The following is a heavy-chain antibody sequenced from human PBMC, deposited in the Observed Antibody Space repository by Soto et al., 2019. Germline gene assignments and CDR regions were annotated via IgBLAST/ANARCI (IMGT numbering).Heavy chain of an antibody. CDR1: GYTFTSYG. CDR3: ARGYDILSVIDY. J-gene: IGHJ4*02. Sequence: GASVKVSCKASGYTFTSYGISWVRQAPGQGLEWMGGIIPIFGTANYAQKFQGRVTITADESTSTAYMELSSLRSEDTAVYYCARGYDILSVIDYWGQGTLVTVSS. D-gene: IGHD3-9*01. CDR2: IIPIFGTA. V-gene: IGHV1-69*13.